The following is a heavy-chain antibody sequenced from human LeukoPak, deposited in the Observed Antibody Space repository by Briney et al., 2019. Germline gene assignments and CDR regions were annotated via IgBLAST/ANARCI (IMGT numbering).Heavy chain of an antibody. CDR2: ISDDTFTT. D-gene: IGHD2-2*01. Sequence: PGGSLRLSCAASGFTFSNYGMSWVRQAPGKGLEWVSSISDDTFTTLYAASVKGRFVISRDNSKNTLFLQMNSLTADDTAVYYCTKGAISTIFDHWGQGTLVTVSS. CDR3: TKGAISTIFDH. V-gene: IGHV3-23*01. J-gene: IGHJ4*02. CDR1: GFTFSNYG.